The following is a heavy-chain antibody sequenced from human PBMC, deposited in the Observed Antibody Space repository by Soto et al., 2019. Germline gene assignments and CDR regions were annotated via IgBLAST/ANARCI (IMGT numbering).Heavy chain of an antibody. J-gene: IGHJ4*02. D-gene: IGHD5-18*01. CDR3: ARAWDTDY. CDR2: ISYDGSNK. Sequence: QVQLVESGGGVVQPGRSLRLSCAASGFTFSSYAMHWVRQAPGKGLERVAVISYDGSNKYYADYVKGRFTISRDNSKNPLYLQMNSLRAEDTAVYYCARAWDTDYWGQGTLVTVSS. CDR1: GFTFSSYA. V-gene: IGHV3-30-3*01.